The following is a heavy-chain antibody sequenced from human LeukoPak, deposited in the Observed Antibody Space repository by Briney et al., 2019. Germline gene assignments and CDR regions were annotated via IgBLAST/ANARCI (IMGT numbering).Heavy chain of an antibody. D-gene: IGHD3-3*01. V-gene: IGHV3-23*01. J-gene: IGHJ4*02. Sequence: QPGGSLRLSCAASGFTFSSYAMSWVRQAPGKGLEWVSAISGSGGSTYYADSVKGRFTISRDNSKNTLYLQMNSLRAEDTAVYYCAKDQQIWSRDFWSGYYGVFDYWGQGTLVTVSS. CDR3: AKDQQIWSRDFWSGYYGVFDY. CDR1: GFTFSSYA. CDR2: ISGSGGST.